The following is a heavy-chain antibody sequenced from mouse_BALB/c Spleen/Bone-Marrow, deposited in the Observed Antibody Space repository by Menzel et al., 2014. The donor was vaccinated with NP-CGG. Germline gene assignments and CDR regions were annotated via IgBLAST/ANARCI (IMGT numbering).Heavy chain of an antibody. CDR3: ARGTYGSPFAY. Sequence: DVMLVESGGGLVQPGSSLRLSCATPGFTFSDFYMEWVRQPPGKRLEWIAASRNKANDYITEYSASVKGRFIVSRDTSQSILYLQMNALRAEDTAIYYCARGTYGSPFAYWGQGTLVTVSA. D-gene: IGHD1-1*01. CDR1: GFTFSDFY. V-gene: IGHV7-1*02. CDR2: SRNKANDYIT. J-gene: IGHJ3*01.